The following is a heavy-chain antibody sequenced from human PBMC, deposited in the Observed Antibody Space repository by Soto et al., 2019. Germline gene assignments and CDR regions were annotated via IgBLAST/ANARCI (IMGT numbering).Heavy chain of an antibody. CDR2: IIPIFGTA. D-gene: IGHD6-6*01. Sequence: QVQLVQSGAEVQKPGSSVKVSCKASGGTFSSYAISWVRQAPGQGLEWMGGIIPIFGTANYAQKFQGRVTITADESTSTAYMELSSLRSEDTAVYYCARVKWIAAPIDYYYGMDVWGQGTTVTVSS. V-gene: IGHV1-69*01. CDR1: GGTFSSYA. J-gene: IGHJ6*02. CDR3: ARVKWIAAPIDYYYGMDV.